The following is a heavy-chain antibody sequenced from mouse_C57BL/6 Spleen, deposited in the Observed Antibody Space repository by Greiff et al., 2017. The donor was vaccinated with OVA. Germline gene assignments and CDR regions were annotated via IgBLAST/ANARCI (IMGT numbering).Heavy chain of an antibody. Sequence: QVQLQQPGAELVKPGASVKMSCKASGYTFTSYWITWVKQRPGQGLEWIGDIYPGSGSTNYNEKFKSKATLTVDTSSSTAYMQLSSLTSEDSAVYYGARSNYYGSSYPAWFADWGQGTLVTVSA. J-gene: IGHJ3*01. CDR3: ARSNYYGSSYPAWFAD. CDR2: IYPGSGST. CDR1: GYTFTSYW. D-gene: IGHD1-1*01. V-gene: IGHV1-55*01.